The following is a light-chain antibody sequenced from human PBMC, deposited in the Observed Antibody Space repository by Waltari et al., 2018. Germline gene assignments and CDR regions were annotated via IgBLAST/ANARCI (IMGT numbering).Light chain of an antibody. Sequence: DLQLTQSPSFLSASVGDRVTITCRASQGISSYLAWYQQKPGKAPKLLIYAASTLQSGVPSRFSGSGSGTEFTLTISSLQPEEFATYYCQQLNSFGPGTKVDIK. J-gene: IGKJ3*01. CDR1: QGISSY. CDR2: AAS. V-gene: IGKV1-9*01. CDR3: QQLNS.